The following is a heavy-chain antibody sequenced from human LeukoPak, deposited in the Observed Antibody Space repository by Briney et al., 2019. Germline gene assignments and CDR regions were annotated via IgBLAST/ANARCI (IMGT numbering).Heavy chain of an antibody. J-gene: IGHJ4*02. CDR3: AREGAGREGHNFDY. V-gene: IGHV3-21*01. Sequence: PGGSLRLSCAASGFIFSDYGMNWVRQAPGKGLERVSYISRSSRYIYYADSMKGRLTISRDNAKNSLYLQMDSLRAEDTALYYCAREGAGREGHNFDYWGQGTLVTVSS. CDR2: ISRSSRYI. CDR1: GFIFSDYG. D-gene: IGHD5-24*01.